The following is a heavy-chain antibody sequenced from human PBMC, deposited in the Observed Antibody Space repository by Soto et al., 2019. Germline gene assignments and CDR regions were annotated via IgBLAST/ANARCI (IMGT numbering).Heavy chain of an antibody. D-gene: IGHD3-3*01. CDR3: ARGQRFSDWFDP. J-gene: IGHJ5*02. V-gene: IGHV4-4*07. CDR1: GGTISGYY. Sequence: SETLSLTCTVTGGTISGYYWTWIRQSAGGGLEWVGRIYSSGSTNYNPSLKSRVTISLDTSMNHFSLRLSSVTAADTAVYYCARGQRFSDWFDPWGQGTLVTVSS. CDR2: IYSSGST.